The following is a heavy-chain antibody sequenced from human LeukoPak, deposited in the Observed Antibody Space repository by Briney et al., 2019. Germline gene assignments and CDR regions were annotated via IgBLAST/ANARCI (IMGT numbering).Heavy chain of an antibody. CDR3: AMVRGYYYHGLDV. CDR1: GFTFSSYW. J-gene: IGHJ6*02. Sequence: PGGSLRPSCAASGFTFSSYWMHWVRQAPGKGLVWVSRINSDGSSTSYADSVKGRFTISRDNAMNTLYLQMNSLRAEDTAVYYCAMVRGYYYHGLDVWGQGTTVTVSS. CDR2: INSDGSST. D-gene: IGHD3-10*01. V-gene: IGHV3-74*01.